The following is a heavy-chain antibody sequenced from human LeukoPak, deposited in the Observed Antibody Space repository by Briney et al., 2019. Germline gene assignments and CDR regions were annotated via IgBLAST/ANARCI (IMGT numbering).Heavy chain of an antibody. CDR1: GFTFDDYA. J-gene: IGHJ5*01. CDR3: ARDRGATHKGAPGLVLNARNWFDS. Sequence: PGGSLRLSCAASGFTFDDYAMHWVRQAPGKGLEWVSGISWSSGSIGYADSVKGGFTISRDNAKNTLFLQMNSLRADDAAIYYCARDRGATHKGAPGLVLNARNWFDSWGQGTLVTVSS. D-gene: IGHD4/OR15-4a*01. V-gene: IGHV3-9*01. CDR2: ISWSSGSI.